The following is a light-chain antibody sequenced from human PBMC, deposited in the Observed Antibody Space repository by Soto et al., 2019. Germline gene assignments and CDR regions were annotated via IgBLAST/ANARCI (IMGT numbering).Light chain of an antibody. CDR1: QSLLHSSGSNF. CDR2: LGS. V-gene: IGKV2-28*01. CDR3: MPVLQAPLS. J-gene: IGKJ4*01. Sequence: EIVMTQSPLSLPVTPGEPASISCRSSQSLLHSSGSNFLDWYLQKPGQYPHLLIYLGSNRASRVPDRYSSSGSVRDFTLQISMVEAEDVGVYYCMPVLQAPLSFCGGNRVEIK.